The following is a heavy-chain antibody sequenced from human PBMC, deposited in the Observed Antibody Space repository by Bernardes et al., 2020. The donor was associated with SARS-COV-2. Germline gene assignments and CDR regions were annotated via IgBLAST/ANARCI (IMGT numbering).Heavy chain of an antibody. V-gene: IGHV1-18*01. Sequence: ASVKVSCKASGDTLSKYVISWVRQAPGQGLEYMGWTSIYEANKNSAEKFQGRVTMTTDTSTSTAYMELRSLRSDDTATYFCARSPPGVGHISIFGVAVGPDSYYYMDVWGQGTTVTVSS. CDR3: ARSPPGVGHISIFGVAVGPDSYYYMDV. J-gene: IGHJ6*02. D-gene: IGHD3-3*01. CDR1: GDTLSKYV. CDR2: TSIYEANK.